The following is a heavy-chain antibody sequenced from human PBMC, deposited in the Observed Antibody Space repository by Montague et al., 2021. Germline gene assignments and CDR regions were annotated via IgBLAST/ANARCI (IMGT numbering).Heavy chain of an antibody. CDR1: GGSISSSCYY. CDR2: IYYSGNT. Sequence: SETLSLICTVSGGSISSSCYYWGWMRQPPGKGLEWIGSIYYSGNTYYNPSLKSRVTISVDPSKNQISLRLSSVTAADTAVYYCARPNIVTIHWYFDLWGRGTLVLVSS. CDR3: ARPNIVTIHWYFDL. D-gene: IGHD5-12*01. V-gene: IGHV4-39*01. J-gene: IGHJ2*01.